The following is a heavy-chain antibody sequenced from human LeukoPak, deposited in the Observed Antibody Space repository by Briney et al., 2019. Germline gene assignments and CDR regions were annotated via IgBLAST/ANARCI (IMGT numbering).Heavy chain of an antibody. CDR3: AKAQRYYYDSSCLDY. D-gene: IGHD3-22*01. J-gene: IGHJ4*02. CDR1: GFTVSSNY. V-gene: IGHV3-30*18. CDR2: ISYDGSNK. Sequence: GGSLRLSCAASGFTVSSNYMSWVRQAPGKGLEWVAVISYDGSNKYYADSVKGRFTISRDNSKNTLYLQMNSLRAEDTAVYYCAKAQRYYYDSSCLDYWGQGTLVTVSS.